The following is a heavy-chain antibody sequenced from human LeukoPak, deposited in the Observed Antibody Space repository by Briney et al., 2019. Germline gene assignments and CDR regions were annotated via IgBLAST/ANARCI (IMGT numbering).Heavy chain of an antibody. Sequence: SGPTLVKPTQTLTLTCTFSGFSLSTNRVGVGWIRQPPGKALEWLALIYWDDDKRYSPSLKSRLTITKDTSKNQVVLTMTNMDPVDTATYYCARLCSGGTCYSSWGLGTLVTVSS. CDR2: IYWDDDK. CDR1: GFSLSTNRVG. V-gene: IGHV2-5*02. CDR3: ARLCSGGTCYSS. D-gene: IGHD2-15*01. J-gene: IGHJ5*02.